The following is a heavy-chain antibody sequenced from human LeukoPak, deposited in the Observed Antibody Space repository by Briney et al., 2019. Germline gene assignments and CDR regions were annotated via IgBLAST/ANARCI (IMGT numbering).Heavy chain of an antibody. CDR2: IIPIFGTA. J-gene: IGHJ4*02. CDR1: GGTFTGYF. Sequence: ASEKVSCKASGGTFTGYFMHWVRQAPGQGLEWMGRIIPIFGTANYAQKFQGRVTITTDESTSTAYMELSSLRSEDTAVYYCASTYNLEGYFDYWGQGTLVTVSS. V-gene: IGHV1-69*05. D-gene: IGHD1-20*01. CDR3: ASTYNLEGYFDY.